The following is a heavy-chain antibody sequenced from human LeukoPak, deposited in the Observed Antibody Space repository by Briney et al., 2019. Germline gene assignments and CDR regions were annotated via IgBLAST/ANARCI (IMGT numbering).Heavy chain of an antibody. D-gene: IGHD4-17*01. CDR2: IYYSGST. Sequence: PSETLSLTCTVSGGSISSSSYYWGWIRQPPGKGLEWIGSIYYSGSTYYNPSLKSRVTISVDTSKNQFSLKLSSVTAADTAVYYCARHMGGYGDYEDQPDYWGQGTLVTVSS. V-gene: IGHV4-39*07. J-gene: IGHJ4*02. CDR1: GGSISSSSYY. CDR3: ARHMGGYGDYEDQPDY.